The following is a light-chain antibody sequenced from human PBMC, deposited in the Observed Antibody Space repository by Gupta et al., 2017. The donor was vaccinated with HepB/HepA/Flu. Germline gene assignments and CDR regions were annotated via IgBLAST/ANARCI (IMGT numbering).Light chain of an antibody. CDR3: QQYNDYSSWT. J-gene: IGKJ1*01. CDR2: KAS. V-gene: IGKV1-5*03. Sequence: DIQMTQSPSTLSASVGDRVTITCRASQSISSWLAWYQQKPGKAPKLLIYKASSLESGVPSRFSGSGSGTEVTLTISSLQPDDFATYYCQQYNDYSSWTFGQGTKVEIK. CDR1: QSISSW.